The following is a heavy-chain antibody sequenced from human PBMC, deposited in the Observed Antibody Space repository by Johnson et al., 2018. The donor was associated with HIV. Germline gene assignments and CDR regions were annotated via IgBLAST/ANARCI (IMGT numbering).Heavy chain of an antibody. CDR2: ISYDGSNK. Sequence: LVESGGGVVQPGRSLRLSCAASGFTFSSYGMHWVRQAPGKWLEWVAVISYDGSNKYYADSVKGRFTIARDNAKNSLYLQMNSLKAGDTAVYYRSRDWVIGDAFDIWGQGTKVTVSS. J-gene: IGHJ3*02. D-gene: IGHD2-21*01. V-gene: IGHV3-30*03. CDR3: SRDWVIGDAFDI. CDR1: GFTFSSYG.